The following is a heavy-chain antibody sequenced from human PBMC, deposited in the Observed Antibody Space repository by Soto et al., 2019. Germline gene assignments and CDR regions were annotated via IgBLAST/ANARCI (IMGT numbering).Heavy chain of an antibody. V-gene: IGHV3-23*01. CDR3: ANGGAGLSDFDY. CDR2: VSGTGGST. Sequence: EVQLLESGGGLVQPGGSLRLSCAASGFTFGSYAMSWVRQAPGRGLEWVSSVSGTGGSTYYADSVKGRFAISRDNSKNTLYLQMNSLRAEDTAVYYCANGGAGLSDFDYWGQGTLVTVSS. CDR1: GFTFGSYA. D-gene: IGHD1-26*01. J-gene: IGHJ4*02.